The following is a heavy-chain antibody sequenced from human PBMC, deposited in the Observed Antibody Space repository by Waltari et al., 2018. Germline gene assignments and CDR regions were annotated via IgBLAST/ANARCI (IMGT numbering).Heavy chain of an antibody. J-gene: IGHJ6*02. CDR3: VRDDDGGMGAV. CDR2: IYKDGTVT. CDR1: GFTFRRFW. Sequence: EVQLVESGGGLVQPGGSLRLSCVASGFTFRRFWVGRVRQAPGKGLEWVGNIYKDGTVTNYMDSVKGRFTTSRDNARNSLYLQMNSLRVDDTAVYYCVRDDDGGMGAVWGQGTTVIVSS. V-gene: IGHV3-7*01. D-gene: IGHD3-16*01.